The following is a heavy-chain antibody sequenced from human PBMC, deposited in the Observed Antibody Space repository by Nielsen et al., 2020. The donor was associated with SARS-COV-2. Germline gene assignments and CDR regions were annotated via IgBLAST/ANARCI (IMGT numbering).Heavy chain of an antibody. V-gene: IGHV1-2*02. CDR1: GYTFTGYY. CDR2: INPNSGGT. J-gene: IGHJ6*02. CDR3: ARGHYYDSSGYYYPHYYDYGMDV. Sequence: ASVKVSCKASGYTFTGYYMHWVRQAPGQGLEWMGWINPNSGGTNYAQKFQSRVTMTRDTSISTAYMELSRLRSDDTAVYYCARGHYYDSSGYYYPHYYDYGMDVWGQGTTVTVSS. D-gene: IGHD3-22*01.